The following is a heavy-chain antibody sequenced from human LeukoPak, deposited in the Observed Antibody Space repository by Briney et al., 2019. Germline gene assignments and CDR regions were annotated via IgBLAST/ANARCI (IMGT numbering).Heavy chain of an antibody. Sequence: GRSLRLSCAASGFTFSSYGMHWVRQAPGKGLEWVSSISSSSSYIYYADSVKGRFTISRDNAKNSLYLQMNSLRPEDTALYYCARGGDYAGVAALLDLWGQGTPVTVSS. CDR1: GFTFSSYG. J-gene: IGHJ4*02. CDR2: ISSSSSYI. D-gene: IGHD4-23*01. V-gene: IGHV3-21*04. CDR3: ARGGDYAGVAALLDL.